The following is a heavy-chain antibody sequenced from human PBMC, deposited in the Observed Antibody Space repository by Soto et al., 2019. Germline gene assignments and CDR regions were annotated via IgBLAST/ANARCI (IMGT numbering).Heavy chain of an antibody. CDR2: ISYDGSNK. CDR1: GFTFSSYG. J-gene: IGHJ4*02. V-gene: IGHV3-30*18. CDR3: AKLALRWEPHLPFDY. D-gene: IGHD1-26*01. Sequence: GGSLRLSCAASGFTFSSYGMHWVRQAPGKGLEWVAVISYDGSNKYYADSVKGRFTISRDNSKNTLYLQMNSLRAEDTAVYYCAKLALRWEPHLPFDYWGQGTLVTVSS.